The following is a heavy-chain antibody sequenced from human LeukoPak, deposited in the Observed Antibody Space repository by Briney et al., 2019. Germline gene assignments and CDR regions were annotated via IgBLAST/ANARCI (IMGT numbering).Heavy chain of an antibody. Sequence: GRSLRLSCAASGFTFSGYSMNWVRQAPGKGLEWVSSISGSSSYIYYADSMKGRFTISRDNAKNSLYLQMNSLRAEDTAVYYCARDRGVVIAAMGYYFDYWSQGTLVTVSS. CDR2: ISGSSSYI. CDR3: ARDRGVVIAAMGYYFDY. D-gene: IGHD2-15*01. J-gene: IGHJ4*02. CDR1: GFTFSGYS. V-gene: IGHV3-21*01.